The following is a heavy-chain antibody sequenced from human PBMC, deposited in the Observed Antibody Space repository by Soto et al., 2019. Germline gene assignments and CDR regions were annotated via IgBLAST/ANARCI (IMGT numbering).Heavy chain of an antibody. CDR3: ARVGQQLVWPYFDY. CDR1: GFTFSSYS. J-gene: IGHJ4*02. D-gene: IGHD6-13*01. Sequence: GGSLRLSCAASGFTFSSYSMNWVRQAPGKGLEWVSSISSSSSYIYYAASVKGRFTISRDNAKNSLYLQMNSLRAEDTAVYYCARVGQQLVWPYFDYWGQGTLVTVSS. CDR2: ISSSSSYI. V-gene: IGHV3-21*01.